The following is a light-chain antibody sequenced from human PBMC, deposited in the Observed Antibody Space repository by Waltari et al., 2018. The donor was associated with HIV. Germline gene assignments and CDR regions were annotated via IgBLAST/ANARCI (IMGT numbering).Light chain of an antibody. Sequence: TQTPVSLSVTPGQSASISCKSSQSLLHSYGKTYLYWYMQKSGQSPRLLVYEVSNRFSGVSDRFTGSGAGTDFTLKITRVEPGDVGVYYCMQSLLVKYSFGQGTRLEL. V-gene: IGKV2D-29*02. CDR3: MQSLLVKYS. J-gene: IGKJ2*01. CDR1: QSLLHSYGKTY. CDR2: EVS.